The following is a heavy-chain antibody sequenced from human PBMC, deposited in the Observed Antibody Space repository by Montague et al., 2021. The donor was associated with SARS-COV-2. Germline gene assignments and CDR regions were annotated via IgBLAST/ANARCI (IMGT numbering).Heavy chain of an antibody. CDR2: ISGDGGST. D-gene: IGHD3-16*01. Sequence: SLRLSCAASGFTFDDYAMHWVRQAPGKGLEWVSLISGDGGSTYQADSVKGRFTISRDNTKNSLYLQMNSLRTEDTALYYCAKGIAEVVTPSFLEYYYYGMDVWGQGTTVTVSS. CDR3: AKGIAEVVTPSFLEYYYYGMDV. J-gene: IGHJ6*02. CDR1: GFTFDDYA. V-gene: IGHV3-43*02.